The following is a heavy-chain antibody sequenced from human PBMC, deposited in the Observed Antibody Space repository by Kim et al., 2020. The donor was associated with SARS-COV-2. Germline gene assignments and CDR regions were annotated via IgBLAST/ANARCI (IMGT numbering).Heavy chain of an antibody. J-gene: IGHJ6*02. CDR2: IRTKDYRGTS. V-gene: IGHV3-49*03. CDR3: ARDGSPYCGGDCWLGMGV. CDR1: GFTFGDYP. Sequence: GGSLRLSCLASGFTFGDYPMSWFRQAPGKGLEWIAFIRTKDYRGTSEYAASVKGRFTISRDDSISIADLQMNSLKTEDTAVYFCARDGSPYCGGDCWLGMGVWGRGTTVTVSS. D-gene: IGHD2-21*02.